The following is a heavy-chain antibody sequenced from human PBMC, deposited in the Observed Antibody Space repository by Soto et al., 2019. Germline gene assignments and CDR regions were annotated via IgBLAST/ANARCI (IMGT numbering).Heavy chain of an antibody. CDR1: GYTLTELS. J-gene: IGHJ3*02. V-gene: IGHV1-24*01. D-gene: IGHD3-10*01. Sequence: ASVKVSCKVSGYTLTELSVHWVRQAPGKGLEWMGGFDPEDGETIYAQKFQGRVTMTEDTSTDTAYMELSSLRSEDTAVYYCATAGEMATINDAFDIWGQGTMVTVSS. CDR2: FDPEDGET. CDR3: ATAGEMATINDAFDI.